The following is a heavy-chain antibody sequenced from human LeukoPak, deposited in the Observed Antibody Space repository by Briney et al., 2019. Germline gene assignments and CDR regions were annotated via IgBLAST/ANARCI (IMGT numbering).Heavy chain of an antibody. Sequence: SETLSLTCTVSGGSISSYYWSWIRQPAGKGLEWIGRIYTSGSTNYNPSLKSRVTMSVDTSKNQFSLKLSSVTAADTAVYYCARSRSNYLYYYYMDVWGKGTTVTVSS. CDR2: IYTSGST. CDR1: GGSISSYY. J-gene: IGHJ6*03. D-gene: IGHD4-11*01. CDR3: ARSRSNYLYYYYMDV. V-gene: IGHV4-4*07.